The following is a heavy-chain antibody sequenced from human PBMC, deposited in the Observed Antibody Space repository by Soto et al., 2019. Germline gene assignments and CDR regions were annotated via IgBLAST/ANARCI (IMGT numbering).Heavy chain of an antibody. D-gene: IGHD3-10*01. CDR3: ARQLTHYYGSGSYYWKGLASGEECDY. J-gene: IGHJ4*02. V-gene: IGHV4-39*01. CDR1: GGSINSSSYY. Sequence: SETLSLTCTVSGGSINSSSYYWGWIRQPPGKGLEWIGSIYYSGSTYYNPSLKSRVTISVDTSKNQFSLKLSSVTAADTAVYYCARQLTHYYGSGSYYWKGLASGEECDYWGQGTLVTGSS. CDR2: IYYSGST.